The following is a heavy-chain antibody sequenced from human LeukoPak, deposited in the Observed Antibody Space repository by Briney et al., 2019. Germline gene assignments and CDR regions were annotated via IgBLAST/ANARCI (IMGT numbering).Heavy chain of an antibody. Sequence: ASVKVSCKVSGYTLTELSMQWVRQAPGKGLEWMGGFDPEDGETIYAQKFQGRVTMTEDTSTDTAYMELSSLRSEDTAVYYCATQWLLLPRWFDPWGQGTLVTVSS. CDR1: GYTLTELS. J-gene: IGHJ5*02. V-gene: IGHV1-24*01. CDR2: FDPEDGET. CDR3: ATQWLLLPRWFDP. D-gene: IGHD3-22*01.